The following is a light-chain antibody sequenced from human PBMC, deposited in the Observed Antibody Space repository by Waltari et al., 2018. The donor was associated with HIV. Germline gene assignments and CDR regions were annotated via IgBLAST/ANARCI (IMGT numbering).Light chain of an antibody. CDR2: EGS. Sequence: QSALTQPASVSGSPGQSITISCTGTSSDVGSYNLVSWYQQHPGKAPKVMIYEGSKGPSGVCNRFSGSKSGNTASLTSSGLQAEDEADYYCCSYTGSSTRRPYVFGTGTKVTVL. V-gene: IGLV2-23*01. CDR1: SSDVGSYNL. CDR3: CSYTGSSTRRPYV. J-gene: IGLJ1*01.